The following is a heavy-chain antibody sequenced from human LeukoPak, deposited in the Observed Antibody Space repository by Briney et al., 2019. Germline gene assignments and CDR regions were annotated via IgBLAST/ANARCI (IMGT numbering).Heavy chain of an antibody. D-gene: IGHD3-22*01. J-gene: IGHJ4*02. CDR3: ARDYSGYYDY. CDR2: IYSGGST. Sequence: GGSLRPSCAASGFTVSSNYMSWVRQAPGKGLEWVSVIYSGGSTYYADSVKGRFTISRDNSKNTLYLQMNSLRAEDTAVYYCARDYSGYYDYWGQGTLVTVSS. V-gene: IGHV3-53*01. CDR1: GFTVSSNY.